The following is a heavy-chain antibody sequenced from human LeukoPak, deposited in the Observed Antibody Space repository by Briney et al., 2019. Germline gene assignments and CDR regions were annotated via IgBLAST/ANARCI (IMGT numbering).Heavy chain of an antibody. V-gene: IGHV3-15*01. J-gene: IGHJ4*02. CDR1: GFPFSKAW. Sequence: EESLRLSCAASGFPFSKAWMSWVRQVPGKGLEWVGRIKSETDGGTTDYSAPVKGRFTISRDDSKSTLFLQMNSLKTEDTAVYFCTLIGIRFGDLEGFDYWGQGTLVTVSS. CDR3: TLIGIRFGDLEGFDY. CDR2: IKSETDGGTT. D-gene: IGHD3-10*01.